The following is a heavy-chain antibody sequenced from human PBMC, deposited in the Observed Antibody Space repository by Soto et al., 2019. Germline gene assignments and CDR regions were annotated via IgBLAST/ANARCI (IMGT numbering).Heavy chain of an antibody. CDR2: IYYSGST. D-gene: IGHD4-17*01. J-gene: IGHJ5*02. Sequence: PSETLSLTCTVSGGSISPYYWSWIRQSPGKGLEWIGNIYYSGSTNYNPSLKSRVTISVDTSKNQFSLKLSSVTAADTAMYYCARALYGDYVRWFDPWGQGALVTVSS. CDR3: ARALYGDYVRWFDP. CDR1: GGSISPYY. V-gene: IGHV4-59*01.